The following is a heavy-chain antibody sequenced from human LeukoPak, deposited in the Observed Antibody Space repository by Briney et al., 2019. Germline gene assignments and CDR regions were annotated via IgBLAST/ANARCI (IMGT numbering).Heavy chain of an antibody. CDR2: ISWNSGTI. CDR3: AKDVSLGYCSGGSCSAHFDY. J-gene: IGHJ4*02. V-gene: IGHV3-9*03. Sequence: GGSLRLSCAASGFIFDDYAMHWVRQAPGKGLEWVSGISWNSGTIGYADSAKGRFTISRDNAKNSLFLQMNSLRPEDMALYYCAKDVSLGYCSGGSCSAHFDYWGPGTLVTVSS. D-gene: IGHD2-15*01. CDR1: GFIFDDYA.